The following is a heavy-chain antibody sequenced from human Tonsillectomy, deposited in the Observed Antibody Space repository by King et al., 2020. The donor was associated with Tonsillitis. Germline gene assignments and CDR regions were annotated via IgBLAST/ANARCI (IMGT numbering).Heavy chain of an antibody. Sequence: VQLVESGGGGVQPGRSLRLSCAASGFTFSSYGMHWVRQAPGKGLEWVAVISYDGSDNYYADSMKGRFSISRDNSKNTLYLQMNSLSAEDAAVYYCAKVAFVPGYSGHYYYGMDVWGQGTTVTVSS. CDR2: ISYDGSDN. CDR1: GFTFSSYG. J-gene: IGHJ6*02. V-gene: IGHV3-30*18. CDR3: AKVAFVPGYSGHYYYGMDV. D-gene: IGHD5-18*01.